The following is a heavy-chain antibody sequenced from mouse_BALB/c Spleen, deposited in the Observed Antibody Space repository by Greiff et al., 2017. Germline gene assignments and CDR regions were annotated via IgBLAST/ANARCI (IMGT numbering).Heavy chain of an antibody. J-gene: IGHJ2*01. CDR2: INSNGGST. Sequence: EVKLVESGGGLVQPGGSLKLSCAASGFTFSSYGMSWVRQTPDKRLELVATINSNGGSTYYPDTVTGRFTISRDNAKNTLYLEMSSLRSEDTAMYYCARITTDYYFDYWGQGTTLTVSS. CDR3: ARITTDYYFDY. CDR1: GFTFSSYG. V-gene: IGHV5-6-3*01. D-gene: IGHD1-1*01.